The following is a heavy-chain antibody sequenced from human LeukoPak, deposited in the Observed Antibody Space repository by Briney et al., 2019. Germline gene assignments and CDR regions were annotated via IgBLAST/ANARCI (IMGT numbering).Heavy chain of an antibody. CDR1: GYSISNGYY. CDR2: LYHSDSA. J-gene: IGHJ6*03. CDR3: ARQHDSYYYYYIDV. Sequence: SETLSLTCAVSGYSISNGYYWVWSRQPPGRGLEWIGSLYHSDSAYYNTSLRSRVSMSVDTSKNQFSLTLSFVTAADTAVYYCARQHDSYYYYYIDVWGSGTTVTVSS. V-gene: IGHV4-38-2*01.